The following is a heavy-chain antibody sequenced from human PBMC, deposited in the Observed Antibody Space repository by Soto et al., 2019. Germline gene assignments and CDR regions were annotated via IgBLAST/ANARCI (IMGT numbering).Heavy chain of an antibody. CDR3: ARGPTHYATQWTYFDY. D-gene: IGHD2-2*01. Sequence: QVQLVESGGGVVQPGRSLRLSCAASGFTFSSYAMHWVRQAPGKGLEWVAVISYDGSNKYYADSVKGRFTISRDNSKKTLYLQMNSLRAEDTAVYYCARGPTHYATQWTYFDYWGQGTMVTVSS. CDR1: GFTFSSYA. J-gene: IGHJ4*02. V-gene: IGHV3-30-3*01. CDR2: ISYDGSNK.